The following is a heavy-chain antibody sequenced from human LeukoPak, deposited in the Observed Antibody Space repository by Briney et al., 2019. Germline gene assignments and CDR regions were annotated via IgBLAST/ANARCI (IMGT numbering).Heavy chain of an antibody. V-gene: IGHV1-69*05. CDR1: GGTFSSYA. CDR3: AREGVTMINDY. D-gene: IGHD3-22*01. CDR2: IIPIFGTA. J-gene: IGHJ4*02. Sequence: GASVKVSCKASGGTFSSYAISWVRQAPGQGLEWMGGIIPIFGTANYAQKFQGRVTMTRDTSISTAYMELSRLRSDDTAVYYCAREGVTMINDYWGQGTLVTVSS.